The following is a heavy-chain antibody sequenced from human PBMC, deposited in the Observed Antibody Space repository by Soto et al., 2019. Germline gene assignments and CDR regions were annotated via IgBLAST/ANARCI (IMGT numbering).Heavy chain of an antibody. CDR2: IKQDGSEK. Sequence: GGSLRLSCAASGFTFSSYWMSWVRQAPGKGLEWVANIKQDGSEKYYVDSVKGRFTISRDNAKDSLYLQMNSLRAEDTAVYYCARVVSEGSPPWFDPWGQGTLVTVSS. D-gene: IGHD3-10*01. CDR3: ARVVSEGSPPWFDP. CDR1: GFTFSSYW. V-gene: IGHV3-7*03. J-gene: IGHJ5*02.